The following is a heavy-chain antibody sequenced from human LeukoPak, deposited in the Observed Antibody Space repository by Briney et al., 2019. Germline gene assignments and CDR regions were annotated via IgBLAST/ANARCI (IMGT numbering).Heavy chain of an antibody. CDR1: GGSISSGGYS. CDR3: ARGSGVVPAAMRRCNWFDP. V-gene: IGHV4-31*03. CDR2: IYYSGST. Sequence: PSETLSLTCTVSGGSISSGGYSWSWIRQHPGKGLEWIGYIYYSGSTYYTPSLKSRVTISVDTSKNQFSLKLSSVTAADTAVYYCARGSGVVPAAMRRCNWFDPWGQGTLVTVSS. J-gene: IGHJ5*02. D-gene: IGHD2-2*01.